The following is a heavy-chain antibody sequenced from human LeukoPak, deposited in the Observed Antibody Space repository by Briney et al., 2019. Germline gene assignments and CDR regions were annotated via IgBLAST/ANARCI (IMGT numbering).Heavy chain of an antibody. D-gene: IGHD5-18*01. J-gene: IGHJ5*02. CDR2: LNHTGST. CDR1: GGFFSGYY. CDR3: ARVKRGYSYGFHPGWFDP. V-gene: IGHV4-34*01. Sequence: SETLSLTCAVNGGFFSGYYWSWIRQPPGKGLEWVGELNHTGSTNYNPSLQSRVTIPVDTSKNQFSLKLSSVTAADTAVYYCARVKRGYSYGFHPGWFDPWGQGTLVTVSS.